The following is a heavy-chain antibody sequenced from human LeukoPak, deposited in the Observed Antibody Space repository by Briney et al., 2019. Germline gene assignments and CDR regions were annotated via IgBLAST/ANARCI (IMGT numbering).Heavy chain of an antibody. V-gene: IGHV4-30-4*01. D-gene: IGHD2-15*01. CDR3: ARDCSGGSCYGAFDI. CDR2: IYDSGST. J-gene: IGHJ4*02. CDR1: GASIRSGDYY. Sequence: SQTLSLTCTVSGASIRSGDYYWSWIRQPPGKGLEWIGYIYDSGSTYYNPSLKSRITISVDTSENRFSLKLSSVTATDTAVYYCARDCSGGSCYGAFDIWGQGTLVTVSS.